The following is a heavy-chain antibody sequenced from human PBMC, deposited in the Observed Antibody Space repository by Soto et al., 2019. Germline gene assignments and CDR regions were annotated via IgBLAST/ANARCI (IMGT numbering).Heavy chain of an antibody. J-gene: IGHJ3*01. V-gene: IGHV3-7*01. CDR3: ATNRAFDV. CDR2: INPDGSEK. Sequence: GGSLRLSCAASGFTLSSYWMSWVRQVPGKGLEWVANINPDGSEKYYMDSVKGRFTISRDNAKNSLSLRMNSLRAEDTAVYYCATNRAFDVWGPGTMVTVSS. CDR1: GFTLSSYW.